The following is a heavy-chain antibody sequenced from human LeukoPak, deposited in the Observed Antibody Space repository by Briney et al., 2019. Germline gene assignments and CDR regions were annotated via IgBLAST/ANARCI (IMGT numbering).Heavy chain of an antibody. CDR3: ARSQHRKVYSGSGIFDY. D-gene: IGHD6-13*01. CDR2: MNPNSGNT. J-gene: IGHJ4*02. Sequence: ASVKVSCKASGYTFTSYDINWVRQATGQGLEWMGWMNPNSGNTGYAQKFQGRVTITRNTSISTAYMELSSLRSEDTAVYYCARSQHRKVYSGSGIFDYWGQGTLVTVSS. V-gene: IGHV1-8*03. CDR1: GYTFTSYD.